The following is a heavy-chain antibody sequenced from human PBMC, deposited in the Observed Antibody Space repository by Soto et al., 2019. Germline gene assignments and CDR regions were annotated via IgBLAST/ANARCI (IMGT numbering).Heavy chain of an antibody. Sequence: SETLSLTCTVSGGSISTSSYYWGWIRQPPGKGLEWIGSIYYSGSTYYNPSLKSRVTISVDTSKNQFSLKLSSVTAADTAVYYCARQPIGANYYYYYMDVWGKGTTVTVSS. V-gene: IGHV4-39*01. D-gene: IGHD6-13*01. CDR1: GGSISTSSYY. CDR3: ARQPIGANYYYYYMDV. J-gene: IGHJ6*03. CDR2: IYYSGST.